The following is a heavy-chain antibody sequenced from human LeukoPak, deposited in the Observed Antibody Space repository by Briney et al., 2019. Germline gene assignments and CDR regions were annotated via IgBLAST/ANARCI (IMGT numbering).Heavy chain of an antibody. V-gene: IGHV1-69*05. CDR3: ARVDRYHFYLVV. CDR1: GGTFRTYS. J-gene: IGHJ6*03. CDR2: IIPIFGTP. Sequence: SVKVSCKASGGTFRTYSVTWVRQAPGQGLEWMGGIIPIFGTPNYAQKFQGRVKVTTDDATGTAYMELSSLMSEDTAIYYCARVDRYHFYLVVWGKGTPVTVSS.